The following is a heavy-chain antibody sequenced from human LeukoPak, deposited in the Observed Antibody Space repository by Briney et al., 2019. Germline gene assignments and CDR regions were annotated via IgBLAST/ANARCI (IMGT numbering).Heavy chain of an antibody. CDR2: IYTSGST. CDR3: ARDQAAYYYDSSGYYYFYWYFDL. D-gene: IGHD3-22*01. Sequence: SETLCLTCIVPGGSISSYYSSSIRQPAGKGLEWIGRIYTSGSTKYNPHLQSRVTLSVDTSKNQFSLKLSSVTAADTAVYYCARDQAAYYYDSSGYYYFYWYFDLWGRGTLVTVSS. J-gene: IGHJ2*01. V-gene: IGHV4-4*07. CDR1: GGSISSYY.